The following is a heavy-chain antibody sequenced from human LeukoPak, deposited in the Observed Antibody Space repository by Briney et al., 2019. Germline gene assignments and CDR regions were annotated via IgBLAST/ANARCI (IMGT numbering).Heavy chain of an antibody. CDR3: TSEVDKRWLQPFDY. J-gene: IGHJ4*02. CDR2: IYTSGST. V-gene: IGHV4-4*07. CDR1: GNPFGDYY. D-gene: IGHD5-24*01. Sequence: SETLSLTCTVSGNPFGDYYWSWIRQPAGKGLEWIGRIYTSGSTTYNPSLKSRVTMSVDTSKSQFSLNLMSVTAADTAVYYCTSEVDKRWLQPFDYWGQGTLVTVSS.